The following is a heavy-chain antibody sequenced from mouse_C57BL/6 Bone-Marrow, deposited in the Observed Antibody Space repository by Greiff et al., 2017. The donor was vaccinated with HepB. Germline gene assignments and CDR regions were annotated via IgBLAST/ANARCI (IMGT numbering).Heavy chain of an antibody. D-gene: IGHD1-1*01. V-gene: IGHV5-9-1*02. CDR1: GFTFSSYA. CDR2: ISRGGDYI. Sequence: DVQLVESGEGLVKPGGSLKLSCAASGFTFSSYAMSWVRQTPEKRLEWVAYISRGGDYIYYADTVKGRFTISRDNARNTLYLQMSSLKSEDTAMYYCTRDFYGSSYHYAMDYWGQGTSVTVSS. J-gene: IGHJ4*01. CDR3: TRDFYGSSYHYAMDY.